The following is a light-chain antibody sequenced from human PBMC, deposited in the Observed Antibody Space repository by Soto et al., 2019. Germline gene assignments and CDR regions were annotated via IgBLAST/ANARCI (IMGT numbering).Light chain of an antibody. Sequence: PSPLSAPEGDRVTITCRASQGINSHLAWYQQEPGQGPKLLIYASSTLHSGVPSVYSGSASGTELTLTISSVQPEDCATYCCQDSSGYPLHFG. CDR2: ASS. J-gene: IGKJ2*01. CDR1: QGINSH. V-gene: IGKV1-9*01. CDR3: QDSSGYPLH.